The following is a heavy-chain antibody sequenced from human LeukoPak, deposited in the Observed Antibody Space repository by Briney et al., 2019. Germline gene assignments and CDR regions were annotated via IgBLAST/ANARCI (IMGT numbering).Heavy chain of an antibody. CDR2: ISYSGTT. D-gene: IGHD6-19*01. Sequence: NASETLSLTCTVSGGSINSYYWAWIRQPPGKGLEWVGYISYSGTTTYNPSLKSRVTMSVDTSKNQFSLKLSSVTAADTAVYYCARATFYSSGWYPDYWGQGTLVTVSS. CDR3: ARATFYSSGWYPDY. CDR1: GGSINSYY. V-gene: IGHV4-59*12. J-gene: IGHJ4*02.